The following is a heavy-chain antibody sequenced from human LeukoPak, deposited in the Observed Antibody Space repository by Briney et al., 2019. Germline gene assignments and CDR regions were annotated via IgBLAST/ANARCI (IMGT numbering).Heavy chain of an antibody. D-gene: IGHD3-22*01. Sequence: GGSLRLSCAASGFTFSSYGMHWVRQAPGKGLEWVAVISYDGSNKYYADSVKGRFTISRDNSKNTLYLQMNSLRAEDTAVYYCAKGPHITMIVVVIPPDYWGQGALVTVSS. V-gene: IGHV3-30*18. CDR1: GFTFSSYG. CDR3: AKGPHITMIVVVIPPDY. J-gene: IGHJ4*02. CDR2: ISYDGSNK.